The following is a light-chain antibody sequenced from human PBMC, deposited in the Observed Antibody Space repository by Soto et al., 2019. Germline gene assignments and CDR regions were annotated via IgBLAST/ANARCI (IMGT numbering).Light chain of an antibody. CDR2: GAS. J-gene: IGKJ1*01. V-gene: IGKV3-20*01. CDR3: QQYGNSPWT. Sequence: EIVLTQSPGTLSLSPGERATLSCRASQSISNNDLAWYQQKLGQSPRILIYGASNRAPDIPDRFSGSESGTDFTLTISRLEPEDSAVYYCQQYGNSPWTFGQGTKVEIK. CDR1: QSISNND.